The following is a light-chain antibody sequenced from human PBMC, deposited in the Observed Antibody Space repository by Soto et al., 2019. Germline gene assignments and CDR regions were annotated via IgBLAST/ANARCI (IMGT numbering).Light chain of an antibody. Sequence: DIQMTQSPSSLSASVGDRVTITCRTNQSISTYLNWYQGKPGKAPKLLIYAASSLQSGVPSKFRGSGSGTDFTLTISSLQPDDFATYYWQQSYSTPYTFGQGTKLEIK. CDR1: QSISTY. V-gene: IGKV1-39*01. CDR2: AAS. J-gene: IGKJ2*01. CDR3: QQSYSTPYT.